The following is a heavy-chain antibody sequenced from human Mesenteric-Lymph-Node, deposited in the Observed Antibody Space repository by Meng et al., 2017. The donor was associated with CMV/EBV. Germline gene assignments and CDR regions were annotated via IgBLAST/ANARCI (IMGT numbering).Heavy chain of an antibody. Sequence: ASVKVSCKTSGYTFTSYDVNWVRQASGQGLEWLGWMNPNSGNAGYAQKFQGRVTMTRDTSISTAYMELSSLRTEDTAVYFCVRLAVRGVIGPWGQGTLVTVSS. CDR3: VRLAVRGVIGP. J-gene: IGHJ5*02. V-gene: IGHV1-8*01. D-gene: IGHD3-10*01. CDR2: MNPNSGNA. CDR1: GYTFTSYD.